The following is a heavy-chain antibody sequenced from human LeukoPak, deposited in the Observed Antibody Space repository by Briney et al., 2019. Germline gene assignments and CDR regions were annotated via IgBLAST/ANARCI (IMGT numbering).Heavy chain of an antibody. D-gene: IGHD6-19*01. V-gene: IGHV3-30-3*01. Sequence: GGSLRLSCAASEFTFSSYAMHWVRHTPGKGLEWVAVVSKDGSNKFYANSVKGRFTISRDNSKNTLFLQMNSLRPEDTAMYYCARDGGIAVAGSIDCWGQETLVIVSS. CDR3: ARDGGIAVAGSIDC. J-gene: IGHJ4*02. CDR2: VSKDGSNK. CDR1: EFTFSSYA.